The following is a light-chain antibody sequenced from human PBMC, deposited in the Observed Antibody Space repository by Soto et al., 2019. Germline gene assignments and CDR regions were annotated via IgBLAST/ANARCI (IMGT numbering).Light chain of an antibody. V-gene: IGKV1-12*01. Sequence: DIQMTQSPSSVSASVGDTVTITCRASQVITTWLAWYQQKPGTAPKVLIYATKNLQNGVPSRFSGSGSGTDFTLTISSRQPEDFATYYCQQANSFPLTFGGGTKVEIK. CDR2: ATK. CDR3: QQANSFPLT. CDR1: QVITTW. J-gene: IGKJ4*01.